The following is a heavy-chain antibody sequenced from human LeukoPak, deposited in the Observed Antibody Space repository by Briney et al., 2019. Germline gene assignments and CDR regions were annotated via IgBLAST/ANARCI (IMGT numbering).Heavy chain of an antibody. D-gene: IGHD6-6*01. CDR1: GYTFTSYG. V-gene: IGHV1-18*01. CDR3: ARDRRIAARRVSVGEGY. CDR2: ISAYNGNT. J-gene: IGHJ4*02. Sequence: ASVKVSCKASGYTFTSYGISWVRQAPGQGLEWMGWISAYNGNTNYAQKLQGRVTMTTDTSTSTAYMELRSLRSDDTAVYYCARDRRIAARRVSVGEGYWGQGTLVTVSS.